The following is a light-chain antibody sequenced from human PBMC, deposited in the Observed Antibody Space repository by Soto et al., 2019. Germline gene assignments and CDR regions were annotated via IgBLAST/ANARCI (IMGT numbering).Light chain of an antibody. J-gene: IGKJ3*01. CDR3: QQYNHGPPFT. CDR1: QSIGTN. CDR2: AAF. Sequence: MEMTQSPATLSVSPGERATLSCKASQSIGTNLAWYQQKPGQAPRLLIYAAFSRATGVPARFSGGGSGTEFTLSISSLQSDDVAVYYCQQYNHGPPFTFGPGTKVDTK. V-gene: IGKV3-15*01.